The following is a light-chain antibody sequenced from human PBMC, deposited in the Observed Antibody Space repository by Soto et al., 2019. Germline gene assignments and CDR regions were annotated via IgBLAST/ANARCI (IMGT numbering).Light chain of an antibody. V-gene: IGKV1-27*01. Sequence: DIPMTQSPSSLSASVGDRVTITCRASQGIGNYLAWYQQKPGKVPRLLIYATSTLQSGVPSRFSGSGSGTDFTLTISSLQPEDVATYYCQRYNTGTFGQGTKVEIK. CDR2: ATS. CDR1: QGIGNY. CDR3: QRYNTGT. J-gene: IGKJ1*01.